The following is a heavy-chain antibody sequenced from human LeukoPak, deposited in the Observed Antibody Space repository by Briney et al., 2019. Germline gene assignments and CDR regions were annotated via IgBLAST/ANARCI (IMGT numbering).Heavy chain of an antibody. CDR2: ISSSGSTI. V-gene: IGHV3-48*03. CDR3: ARDRGATVTPREGMDV. Sequence: GGSLRLSCSASGFTFSSYAMNWVRQAPGKGLEWVSYISSSGSTIYYADSVKGRFTISRDNAKNSLYLQMNSLRAEDTAVYYCARDRGATVTPREGMDVWGKGTTVTVSS. J-gene: IGHJ6*04. CDR1: GFTFSSYA. D-gene: IGHD4-17*01.